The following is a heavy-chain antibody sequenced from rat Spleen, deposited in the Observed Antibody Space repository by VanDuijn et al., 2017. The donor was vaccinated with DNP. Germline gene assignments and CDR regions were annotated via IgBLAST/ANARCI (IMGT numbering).Heavy chain of an antibody. Sequence: QIQLQQSGAEQARPGSSVKMSCKAPGYIFTSNYIGWIKQTTGQGLDYIGYINTGSGGISYNEKFKGKATLTVDNSTSTAFMQLSSLTPDDSPVYSCARGGDVIWFAYWGQGTLVTVSS. CDR2: INTGSGGI. J-gene: IGHJ3*01. V-gene: IGHV1-43*01. D-gene: IGHD1-1*01. CDR3: ARGGDVIWFAY. CDR1: GYIFTSNY.